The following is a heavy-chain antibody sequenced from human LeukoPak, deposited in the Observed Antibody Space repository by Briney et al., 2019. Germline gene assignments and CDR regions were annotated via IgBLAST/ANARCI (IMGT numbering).Heavy chain of an antibody. Sequence: GRSLRLSCAASGFDFSSYAMHWVRQAPGKGLEWMAVIIYDGSNKNYADSVKGRFTISRDNSKNTPYLQMNSLRAEDSAIYYCARDLRTFYRDSNISPWGQGTLVTVSS. V-gene: IGHV3-30*04. CDR1: GFDFSSYA. CDR2: IIYDGSNK. CDR3: ARDLRTFYRDSNISP. J-gene: IGHJ5*02. D-gene: IGHD3-22*01.